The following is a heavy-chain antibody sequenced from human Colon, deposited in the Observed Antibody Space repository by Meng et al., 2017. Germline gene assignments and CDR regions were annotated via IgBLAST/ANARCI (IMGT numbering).Heavy chain of an antibody. J-gene: IGHJ4*02. CDR1: GFIFSSYR. CDR2: ITSLSTSN. D-gene: IGHD5-12*01. V-gene: IGHV3-21*01. CDR3: ARGDSGKDYEFDL. Sequence: GESLKISCAASGFIFSSYRMHWVRRAPGEGLEWVASITSLSTSNDYIDPVKGRFTISRDNAKNSLFLEMSSLRAEDTAVYYCARGDSGKDYEFDLWGQGTLVTVSS.